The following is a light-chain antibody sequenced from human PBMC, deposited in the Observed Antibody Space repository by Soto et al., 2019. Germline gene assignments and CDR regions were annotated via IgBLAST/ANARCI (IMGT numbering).Light chain of an antibody. Sequence: DVQMTQSPSTLSASVRDRVTITCRASQSISTWLAWYQQKPGIAPKLLIFDASNLESGVPSRFSGSGSGTEFTLTITSLQPDDFGIYYCQRYNSYPYTFGPGTILEIK. CDR2: DAS. CDR1: QSISTW. J-gene: IGKJ2*01. CDR3: QRYNSYPYT. V-gene: IGKV1-5*01.